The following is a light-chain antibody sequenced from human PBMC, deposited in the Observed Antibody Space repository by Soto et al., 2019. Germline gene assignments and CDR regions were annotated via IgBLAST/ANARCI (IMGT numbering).Light chain of an antibody. CDR2: SND. V-gene: IGLV1-47*02. J-gene: IGLJ3*02. Sequence: QSVLTQPHSASGTPGQRVTISCSGSSSNIGRLWVYWYQQLPGTATKLLIYSNDVRPSGVPDRFSGSKSGTSASLAISGVRSEDEADYYCAAWDDSLSGLWVFGGGTKLTVL. CDR1: SSNIGRLW. CDR3: AAWDDSLSGLWV.